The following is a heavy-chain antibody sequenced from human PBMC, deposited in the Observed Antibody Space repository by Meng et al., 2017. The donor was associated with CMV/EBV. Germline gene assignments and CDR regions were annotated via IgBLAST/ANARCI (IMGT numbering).Heavy chain of an antibody. D-gene: IGHD2/OR15-2a*01. CDR3: ARDFLFGPPPDY. J-gene: IGHJ4*02. CDR2: ISSSSSYI. Sequence: GRSLRLSCAASGFTFSSYEMNWVRQAPGKGLEWVSSISSSSSYIYYADSVKGRFTISRDNAKNSLYLPMNSLRAEDTAVYYCARDFLFGPPPDYWGQGTLVTVSS. V-gene: IGHV3-21*01. CDR1: GFTFSSYE.